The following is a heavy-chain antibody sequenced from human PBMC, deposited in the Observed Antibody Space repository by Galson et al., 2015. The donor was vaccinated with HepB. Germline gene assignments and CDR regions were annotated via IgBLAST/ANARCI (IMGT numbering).Heavy chain of an antibody. Sequence: SLRLSCAASGFTFSNYGMVWVRQAPGKGLEWVSHLNSGGKTEDAESVKGRFTISRDSSKRTLYLQMNSLRVEDTAIYYCARWRGAQSEFDHWGQGTLVTVSS. V-gene: IGHV3-23*01. CDR3: ARWRGAQSEFDH. J-gene: IGHJ4*02. D-gene: IGHD3-3*01. CDR2: LNSGGKT. CDR1: GFTFSNYG.